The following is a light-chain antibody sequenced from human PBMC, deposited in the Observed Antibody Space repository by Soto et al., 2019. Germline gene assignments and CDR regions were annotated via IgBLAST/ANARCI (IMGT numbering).Light chain of an antibody. CDR3: QQYGSSPWT. CDR1: ESIASNY. J-gene: IGKJ1*01. V-gene: IGKV3-20*01. Sequence: EIVLTQSPGTLSSSPGERATLSCRASESIASNYLAWYQQKPGQAPRLLMHGASSRATGIPDRFSGSGSGTDFTLTITRLQPEDFAVYYCQQYGSSPWTSGQGTKVEIK. CDR2: GAS.